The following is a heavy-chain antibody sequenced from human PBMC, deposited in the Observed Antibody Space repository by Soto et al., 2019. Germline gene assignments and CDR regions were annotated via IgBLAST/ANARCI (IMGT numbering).Heavy chain of an antibody. CDR3: ARGRGRDGYRHPPGFDY. CDR1: GGSFGGYY. D-gene: IGHD3-16*01. Sequence: PSETLSLTCAVYGGSFGGYYWSWIRQPPGKGLEWIGEINHSGSTNYNPSLKGRVTISVDTSKNQFSLKLSSVTAADTAVYYCARGRGRDGYRHPPGFDYWGQGTLVTVSS. CDR2: INHSGST. J-gene: IGHJ4*02. V-gene: IGHV4-34*01.